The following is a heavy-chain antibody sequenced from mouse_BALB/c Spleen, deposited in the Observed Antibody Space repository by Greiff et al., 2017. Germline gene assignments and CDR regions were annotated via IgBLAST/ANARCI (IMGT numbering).Heavy chain of an antibody. V-gene: IGHV1-69*02. CDR3: ARPYGNFYAMDY. D-gene: IGHD2-10*02. CDR1: GYTFTSYW. J-gene: IGHJ4*01. CDR2: IDPSDSYT. Sequence: QVQLQQPGAELVKPGASVKLSCKASGYTFTSYWMHWVKQRPGQGLEWIGEIDPSDSYTNYNQKFKGKATLTVDKSSSTAYMQLSSLTSEDSAVYYCARPYGNFYAMDYWGQGTSVTVSS.